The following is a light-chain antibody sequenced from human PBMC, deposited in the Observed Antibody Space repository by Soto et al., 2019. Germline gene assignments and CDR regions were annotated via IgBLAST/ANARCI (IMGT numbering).Light chain of an antibody. Sequence: ELVLPQSPGPLSLSPGERATLYCSASHSFGSNYLAWYQQKPGQAPRVLLYGASSRATGIPDRFSGSGSGADVTLTLSKLEPEDFAVYSCQQYTTSPFTFGPGTKVDSK. V-gene: IGKV3-20*01. CDR1: HSFGSNY. J-gene: IGKJ3*01. CDR3: QQYTTSPFT. CDR2: GAS.